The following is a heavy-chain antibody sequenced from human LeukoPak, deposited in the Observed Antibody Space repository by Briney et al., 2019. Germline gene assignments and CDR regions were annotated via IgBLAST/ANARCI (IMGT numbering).Heavy chain of an antibody. J-gene: IGHJ4*02. CDR3: ARVGRSDFWSGYYTLLDY. CDR2: INWNGGST. D-gene: IGHD3-3*01. CDR1: GFTFDDYG. V-gene: IGHV3-20*04. Sequence: PGGSLRLSCAASGFTFDDYGMSWVRQAPGKGLEWVSGINWNGGSTGYADSVKGRFTISRDNAKNTLYLQMNSLRAEDTAVYYCARVGRSDFWSGYYTLLDYWGQGTLVTVSS.